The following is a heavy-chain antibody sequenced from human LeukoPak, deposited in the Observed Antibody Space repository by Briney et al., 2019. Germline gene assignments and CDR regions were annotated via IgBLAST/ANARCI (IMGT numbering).Heavy chain of an antibody. CDR3: ASGTRYSSGWYYFDY. Sequence: ASVKVSCKASGYTFTSYAMHWVRQAPGQRLEWMGWINAGNGNTKYSQKFQGRVTITRDTSASTAYMELSSLRSEDTAVYYCASGTRYSSGWYYFDYWGQGTLVTVSS. J-gene: IGHJ4*02. CDR1: GYTFTSYA. D-gene: IGHD6-19*01. V-gene: IGHV1-3*01. CDR2: INAGNGNT.